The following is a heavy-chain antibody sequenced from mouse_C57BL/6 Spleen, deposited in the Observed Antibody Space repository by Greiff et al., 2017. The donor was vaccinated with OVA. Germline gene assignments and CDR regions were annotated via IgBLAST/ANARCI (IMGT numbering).Heavy chain of an antibody. CDR3: AREEGYYGSFDY. J-gene: IGHJ2*01. Sequence: VKLVESDAELVKPGASVKISCKVSGYTFTDHTIHWMKQRPEQGLEWIGYIYPRDGSTKYNEKFKGKATLTADKSSSTAYMQLNSLTSEDSAVYFCAREEGYYGSFDYWGQGTTLTVSS. D-gene: IGHD1-1*01. V-gene: IGHV1-78*01. CDR2: IYPRDGST. CDR1: GYTFTDHT.